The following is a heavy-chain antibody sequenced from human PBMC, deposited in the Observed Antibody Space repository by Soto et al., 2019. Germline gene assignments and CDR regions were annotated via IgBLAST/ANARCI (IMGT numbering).Heavy chain of an antibody. CDR2: IYRGGDT. V-gene: IGHV3-23*03. Sequence: GVSLRLSCAASGFTFSIYAMSWVRQAPGKGLEWVSVIYRGGDTFYADSVKGRFTISRDNSKNTLYLRMNSLRTEDTAVYYCTRDPWDYWGQGTLVTVSS. CDR1: GFTFSIYA. CDR3: TRDPWDY. J-gene: IGHJ4*02.